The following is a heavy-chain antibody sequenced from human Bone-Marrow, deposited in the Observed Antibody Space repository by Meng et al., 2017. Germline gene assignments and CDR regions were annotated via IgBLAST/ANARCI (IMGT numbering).Heavy chain of an antibody. J-gene: IGHJ3*02. Sequence: GESLKISCAASGFTFSSYEMNWVRQAPGKGLEWVSYISSSGSTIYYASSVKGRFTISRDNAKNSLCLQMNSLRAEETAVYYCARGGYSGYDYFLCAFDIWGQGTVVTVSS. CDR1: GFTFSSYE. D-gene: IGHD5-12*01. CDR2: ISSSGSTI. CDR3: ARGGYSGYDYFLCAFDI. V-gene: IGHV3-48*03.